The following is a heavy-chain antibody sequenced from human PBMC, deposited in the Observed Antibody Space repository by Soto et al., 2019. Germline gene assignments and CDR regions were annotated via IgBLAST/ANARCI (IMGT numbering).Heavy chain of an antibody. CDR3: ARVSGYKRDDAFDI. CDR2: INHSGST. J-gene: IGHJ3*02. CDR1: GGSFSGYY. D-gene: IGHD3-3*01. Sequence: SETLSLTCAVYGGSFSGYYWSWIRQPPGKGLEWIGEINHSGSTNYNPSLKSRVTISVDTSKNQFSLKLSSVTAADTAVYYCARVSGYKRDDAFDIWCQGRMVT. V-gene: IGHV4-34*01.